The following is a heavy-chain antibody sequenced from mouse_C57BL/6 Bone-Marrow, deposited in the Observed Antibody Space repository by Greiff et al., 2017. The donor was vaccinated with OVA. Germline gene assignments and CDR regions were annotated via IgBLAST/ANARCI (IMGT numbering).Heavy chain of an antibody. J-gene: IGHJ2*01. CDR2: NYPRSGNT. Sequence: QGQLQQSGAELARPGASVELSCQASGYTFPSYGLSRVKQRTGQGLWWIGENYPRSGNTYYNEKFKGKATLTADKSSSTAYMELRSLTSEDSAVYFCYGSSYYWGQGTTLTVSS. V-gene: IGHV1-81*01. CDR3: YGSSYY. D-gene: IGHD1-1*01. CDR1: GYTFPSYG.